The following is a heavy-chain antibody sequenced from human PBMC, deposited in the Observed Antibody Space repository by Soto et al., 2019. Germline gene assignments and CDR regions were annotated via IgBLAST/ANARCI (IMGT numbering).Heavy chain of an antibody. Sequence: GGSLRLSCAASGFTFYNYVMSWVRQPPGKGLEWVSAITGGGSDTYYADSVKGRFTVSRDDSKNTLFLQLTSLRAEDTAVYYCVKGSASTRPYFFDYWGQGTLVTVSS. CDR1: GFTFYNYV. J-gene: IGHJ4*02. D-gene: IGHD6-6*01. V-gene: IGHV3-23*01. CDR3: VKGSASTRPYFFDY. CDR2: ITGGGSDT.